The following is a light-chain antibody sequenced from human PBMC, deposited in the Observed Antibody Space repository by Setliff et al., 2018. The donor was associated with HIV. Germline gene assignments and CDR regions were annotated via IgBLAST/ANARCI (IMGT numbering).Light chain of an antibody. V-gene: IGLV2-14*01. Sequence: QSVLTQPASVSGSPGQSITISRTGTSSDVGGYSYVSWYQQHPGKAPKLIIYEVRNRPSGVSNRFSGSKSGNTASLTISGLQAEDEADYYCSSYASSNTLPFGTGTKGTVL. CDR3: SSYASSNTLP. CDR1: SSDVGGYSY. J-gene: IGLJ1*01. CDR2: EVR.